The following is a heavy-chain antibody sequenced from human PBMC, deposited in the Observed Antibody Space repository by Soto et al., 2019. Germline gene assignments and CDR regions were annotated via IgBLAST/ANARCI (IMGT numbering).Heavy chain of an antibody. CDR1: GGCVSSGSFH. D-gene: IGHD6-19*01. Sequence: LSLTCSVSGGCVSSGSFHWSWIRQPPGKGLQFVGCIFYSGTANYSPSLKNRVSISIDTSQSQFYLQLISVAAADTAVYYCATIVGCYNIDFWGQGSLVTVSS. J-gene: IGHJ4*02. CDR2: IFYSGTA. V-gene: IGHV4-61*01. CDR3: ATIVGCYNIDF.